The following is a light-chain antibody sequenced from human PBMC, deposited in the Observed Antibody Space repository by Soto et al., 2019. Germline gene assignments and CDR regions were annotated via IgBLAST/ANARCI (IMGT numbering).Light chain of an antibody. CDR3: CSYAGSSTV. J-gene: IGLJ1*01. V-gene: IGLV2-23*02. CDR2: EVS. CDR1: SSDVGSYNL. Sequence: QSALTQPASVSESPGQSITISCSGTSSDVGSYNLVSWYQQHPGKAPKLMIYEVSKRPSGVSNRFSGSKSGNTASLTISGLQAEDEADYYCCSYAGSSTVFGTGTQLTVL.